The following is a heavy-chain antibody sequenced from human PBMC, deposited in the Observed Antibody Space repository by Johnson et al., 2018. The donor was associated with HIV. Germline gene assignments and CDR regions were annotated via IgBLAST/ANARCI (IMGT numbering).Heavy chain of an antibody. Sequence: VQLVESGGGVVQPGRSLRLSCVAYGFTFTNYAMHWVRQAPGKGLEWVSCISGGSTHYADARKGRFTISSDKSKNTLHLQMSSLRAEDTAVYYCARDPSDYDSSGLALRNDAFDIWGQGTMVTVSS. D-gene: IGHD3-22*01. CDR3: ARDPSDYDSSGLALRNDAFDI. CDR1: GFTFTNYA. V-gene: IGHV3-38-3*01. J-gene: IGHJ3*02. CDR2: ISGGST.